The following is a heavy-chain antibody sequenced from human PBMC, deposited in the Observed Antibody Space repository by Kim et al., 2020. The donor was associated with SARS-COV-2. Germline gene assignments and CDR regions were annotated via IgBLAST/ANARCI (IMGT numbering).Heavy chain of an antibody. D-gene: IGHD3-22*01. CDR1: GFTFSDYY. CDR2: ISSSSGDI. V-gene: IGHV3-21*01. J-gene: IGHJ4*02. Sequence: GGSLRLSCAASGFTFSDYYISWVRQAPGKGLEWDSSISSSSGDINYADSVRGRFTISRDNAKNSLYLQINSLRVEDTGVYYCGRGEKDEYDSRGRYWGQG. CDR3: GRGEKDEYDSRGRY.